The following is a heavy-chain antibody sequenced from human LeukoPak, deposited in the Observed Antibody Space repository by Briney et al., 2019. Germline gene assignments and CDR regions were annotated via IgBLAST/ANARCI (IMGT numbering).Heavy chain of an antibody. CDR3: ARALKGAYFDY. CDR2: ISYDGSNK. CDR1: GFTFSSYG. D-gene: IGHD3-16*01. Sequence: GRSLRLSCAASGFTFSSYGMHWVRQAPGKGLEWVAVISYDGSNKYYADSVKGRFTISRDNSKNTLYLQMNSLRAEDTAVYYCARALKGAYFDYWGQGTLVTVSS. J-gene: IGHJ4*02. V-gene: IGHV3-30*03.